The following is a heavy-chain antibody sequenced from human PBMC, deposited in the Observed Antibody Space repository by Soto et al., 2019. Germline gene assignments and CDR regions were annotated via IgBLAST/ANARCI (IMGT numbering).Heavy chain of an antibody. D-gene: IGHD2-15*01. CDR3: ASEYCSGGRCYYYGMDV. Sequence: QVQLVESGGGVVQPGRSLRLSCAASGFTFSSYGMHWVRQAPDKGLEWVAVIWYDGSNKYYADSVKGRFTISRDNSKNACYLQMNSLSAADTAVYYCASEYCSGGRCYYYGMDVWGQGTTVTGSS. V-gene: IGHV3-33*01. J-gene: IGHJ6*02. CDR1: GFTFSSYG. CDR2: IWYDGSNK.